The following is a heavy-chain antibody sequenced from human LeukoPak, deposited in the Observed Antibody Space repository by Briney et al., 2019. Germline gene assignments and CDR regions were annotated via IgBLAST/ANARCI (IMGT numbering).Heavy chain of an antibody. V-gene: IGHV3-23*01. CDR3: ARGMTGGSYSRFDY. J-gene: IGHJ4*02. D-gene: IGHD1-26*01. Sequence: PGGSLRLSCAASGFTFSSYSMNWVRQVPGKGLEWVSLIRDSGGSTYYADSVKGRFTISRDNSKNTLDLQMNSLSAEDTAVYFCARGMTGGSYSRFDYWGQGTLVTVSS. CDR2: IRDSGGST. CDR1: GFTFSSYS.